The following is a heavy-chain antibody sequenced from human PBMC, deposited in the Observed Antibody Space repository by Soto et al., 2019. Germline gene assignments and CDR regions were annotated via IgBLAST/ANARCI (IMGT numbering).Heavy chain of an antibody. D-gene: IGHD2-15*01. CDR2: ISWDGGST. V-gene: IGHV3-43*01. CDR1: GFTFDDYT. Sequence: HPGGSLRLSCAASGFTFDDYTMHWVRQAPGKGLEWVSLISWDGGSTYYADSVKGRFTISRDNSKNSLYLQMNSLRTEDTALYYCGSWPRGGNSFDYWGQGTLVTVSS. CDR3: GSWPRGGNSFDY. J-gene: IGHJ4*02.